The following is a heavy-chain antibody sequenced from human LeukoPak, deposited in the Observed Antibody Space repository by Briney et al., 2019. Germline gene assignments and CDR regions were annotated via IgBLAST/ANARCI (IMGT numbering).Heavy chain of an antibody. J-gene: IGHJ6*02. V-gene: IGHV3-30*02. CDR3: ARDPGWFGELDPYGMDV. CDR2: IRYDGSNE. D-gene: IGHD3-10*01. Sequence: PGGSLRLSCAASGFSFSNYVIHWVRQAPGKGLEWVSSIRYDGSNEYYADSVKGRFTISRDNSKNTLYLQMNSLRAEDTAVYYCARDPGWFGELDPYGMDVWGQGTTVTVSS. CDR1: GFSFSNYV.